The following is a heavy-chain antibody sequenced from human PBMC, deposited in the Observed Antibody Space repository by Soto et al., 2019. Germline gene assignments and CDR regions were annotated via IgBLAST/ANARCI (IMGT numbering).Heavy chain of an antibody. CDR2: ISYDGSNK. J-gene: IGHJ5*02. D-gene: IGHD1-1*01. Sequence: GGSLRLSCAASGFTFSSYAMHWVRQAPGKGLEWVAVISYDGSNKYYADSVKGRFTISRDNSKNTLYLQMNSLRAEDTAVYYCARCRDGYNYNWFDPWGQGTLVTVSS. CDR1: GFTFSSYA. CDR3: ARCRDGYNYNWFDP. V-gene: IGHV3-30-3*01.